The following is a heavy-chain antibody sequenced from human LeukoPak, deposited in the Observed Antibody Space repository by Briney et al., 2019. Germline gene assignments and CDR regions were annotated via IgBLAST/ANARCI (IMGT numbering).Heavy chain of an antibody. CDR2: IFGSGGSP. CDR1: GFTFGSHA. Sequence: PGGSLRLSCEASGFTFGSHAMYWVRQAPGKGLEWVAGIFGSGGSPHYADSVKGRFTISRDNSRNTVYLQINSLRADDTAVYYCGKTTVGYSSGQKPAWPVDYWGQGILVTVSS. CDR3: GKTTVGYSSGQKPAWPVDY. D-gene: IGHD5-18*01. J-gene: IGHJ4*02. V-gene: IGHV3-23*01.